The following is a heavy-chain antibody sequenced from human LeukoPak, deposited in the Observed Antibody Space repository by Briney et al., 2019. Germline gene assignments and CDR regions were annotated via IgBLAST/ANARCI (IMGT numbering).Heavy chain of an antibody. CDR3: ARVLYKSYMDV. Sequence: SETLSLTCTVSGGSISSGDYYWSWIRQSPGKGLEWIGYIYYSGSTYYNPSLKSRVTISVDRSKNQFSLKLSSVTAADTAVYYCARVLYKSYMDVWGKGTTVTVSS. CDR1: GGSISSGDYY. J-gene: IGHJ6*03. CDR2: IYYSGST. V-gene: IGHV4-30-4*01. D-gene: IGHD1-14*01.